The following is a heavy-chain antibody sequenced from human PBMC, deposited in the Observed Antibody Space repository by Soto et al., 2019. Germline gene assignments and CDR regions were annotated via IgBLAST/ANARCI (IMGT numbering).Heavy chain of an antibody. Sequence: HPGGSLRLSCAASGFTFSSYAMSWVRQAPGKGLEWVSAISGSGGSTYYADSVKGRSTISRDNSKNTLYLQMNSLRAEDTAVYYCAKDPPNSYDFWSGYLNWFDPWGQGTLVTVSS. J-gene: IGHJ5*02. CDR1: GFTFSSYA. CDR3: AKDPPNSYDFWSGYLNWFDP. CDR2: ISGSGGST. V-gene: IGHV3-23*01. D-gene: IGHD3-3*01.